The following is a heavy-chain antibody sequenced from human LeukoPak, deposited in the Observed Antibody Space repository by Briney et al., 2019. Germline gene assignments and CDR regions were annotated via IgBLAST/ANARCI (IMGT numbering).Heavy chain of an antibody. D-gene: IGHD3-22*01. CDR3: VRGGYWTFDS. CDR1: GGSFRNYW. Sequence: SETLSLTCAVYGGSFRNYWWTRIRQPPGKGLEWIGEIHDSGRTNYNPSLKSRVTISVDTSKNQFSLKLSSVIAADTAVYFCVRGGYWTFDSWGQGILVTVSS. CDR2: IHDSGRT. V-gene: IGHV4-34*01. J-gene: IGHJ5*01.